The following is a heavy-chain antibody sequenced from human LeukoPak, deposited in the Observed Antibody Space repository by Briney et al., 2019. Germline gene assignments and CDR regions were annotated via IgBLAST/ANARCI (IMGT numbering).Heavy chain of an antibody. V-gene: IGHV4-4*07. CDR2: VYTSGTT. CDR3: ARGTEKTRIRGYHSFDP. CDR1: GGSISGYF. J-gene: IGHJ5*02. D-gene: IGHD5-12*01. Sequence: SETLSLTCAVSGGSISGYFWTWIRQPPGKELEWIGGVYTSGTTYYNPSLESRVTISLYTFNNQFSLRVNSVTAADTAISYCARGTEKTRIRGYHSFDPWGRGLLVTVSS.